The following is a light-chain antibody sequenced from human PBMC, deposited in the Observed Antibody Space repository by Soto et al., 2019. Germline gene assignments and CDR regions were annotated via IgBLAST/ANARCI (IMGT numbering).Light chain of an antibody. Sequence: SYELTQPPSVSVAPGKTARITCGGNNIGRKSVHWYQQKPGQAPVLVIYYDSDRPSGIPERFSGSNSGNTATLTISRVEAGDEAGYYCQVWDSSSDHPRVVFGGGTKLTVL. CDR1: NIGRKS. J-gene: IGLJ2*01. CDR3: QVWDSSSDHPRVV. CDR2: YDS. V-gene: IGLV3-21*04.